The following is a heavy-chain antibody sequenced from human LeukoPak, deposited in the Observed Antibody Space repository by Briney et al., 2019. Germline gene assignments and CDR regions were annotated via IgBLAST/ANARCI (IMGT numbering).Heavy chain of an antibody. V-gene: IGHV1-46*01. CDR2: INLSGGST. Sequence: ASVKVSCKASGYTFTSYYMHWVRQAPGQGLEWMGIINLSGGSTSYAQKFQGRVTMTRDTSTSTVYMELSSLRSEDTAVYYCARVSSRSDYYDSSGYLLRWGQGTLVTVSS. J-gene: IGHJ4*02. CDR3: ARVSSRSDYYDSSGYLLR. D-gene: IGHD3-22*01. CDR1: GYTFTSYY.